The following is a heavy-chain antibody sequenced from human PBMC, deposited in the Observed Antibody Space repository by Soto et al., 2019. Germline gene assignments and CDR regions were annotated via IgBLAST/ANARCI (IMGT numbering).Heavy chain of an antibody. J-gene: IGHJ4*02. Sequence: PSETLSLTCAVYGGSFSGYYWSWIRQPPGKGLEWIGEINHSGSTNYNPSLKSRVTISVDTSKNQFSLKLSSVTAADTAVYYCARGVGRYYYDSSGYYFFDYWGQGTLVTVSS. CDR1: GGSFSGYY. V-gene: IGHV4-34*01. CDR3: ARGVGRYYYDSSGYYFFDY. CDR2: INHSGST. D-gene: IGHD3-22*01.